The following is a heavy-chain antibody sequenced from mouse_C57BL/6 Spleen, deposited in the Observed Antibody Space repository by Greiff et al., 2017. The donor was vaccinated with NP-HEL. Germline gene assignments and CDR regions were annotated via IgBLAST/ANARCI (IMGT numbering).Heavy chain of an antibody. J-gene: IGHJ2*01. CDR2: INYDGSST. V-gene: IGHV5-16*01. Sequence: EVMLVESEGGLVQPGSSMKLSCTASGFTFSDYYMAWVRQVPEKGLEWVANINYDGSSTYYLDSLKSRFIISRDNAKNILYLQMSSLKSEDTATYYCARCFYDYEGYYFDYWGQGTTLTVSS. CDR1: GFTFSDYY. CDR3: ARCFYDYEGYYFDY. D-gene: IGHD2-4*01.